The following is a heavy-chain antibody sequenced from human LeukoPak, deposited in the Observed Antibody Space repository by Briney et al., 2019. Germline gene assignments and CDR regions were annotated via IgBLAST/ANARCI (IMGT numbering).Heavy chain of an antibody. D-gene: IGHD4-17*01. CDR1: GLTFSSYA. V-gene: IGHV3-64D*06. CDR2: ISGSGGAT. CDR3: VSLPRTTVTTSGDY. J-gene: IGHJ4*02. Sequence: PGGSLRLSCSASGLTFSSYAMYWVRQAPGKGLEYVSAISGSGGATYYADSVKGRFTISRDNSKNTLYLQMSSLRPEDTAVYYCVSLPRTTVTTSGDYWGQGTLVTVSS.